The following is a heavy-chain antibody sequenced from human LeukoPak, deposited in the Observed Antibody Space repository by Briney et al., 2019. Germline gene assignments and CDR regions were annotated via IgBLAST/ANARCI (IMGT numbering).Heavy chain of an antibody. D-gene: IGHD3-10*01. J-gene: IGHJ4*02. CDR2: ISYDGSNK. CDR1: GFTFSSYA. Sequence: PGRSLRLSCAASGFTFSSYAMHWVRQAPGKGLEWVAVISYDGSNKYYADSVKGRFTISRDNSKNMLYLQMNSLRAEDTAVYYCASSYGSGSYYDYFDYWGQGTLVTVSS. V-gene: IGHV3-30-3*01. CDR3: ASSYGSGSYYDYFDY.